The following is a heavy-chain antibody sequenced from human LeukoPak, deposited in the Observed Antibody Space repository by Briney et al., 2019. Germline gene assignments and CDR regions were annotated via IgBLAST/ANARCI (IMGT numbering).Heavy chain of an antibody. Sequence: SETLSLTCTVSGGSIGSSSYYWGWIRQPPGKGLEWIGSIYYSGSTYYNPSLKSRVTISVDTSKNQFSLKLSSVTAADTAVYYCARDEWELPSGLDYWGQGTLVTVSS. CDR3: ARDEWELPSGLDY. V-gene: IGHV4-39*07. J-gene: IGHJ4*02. CDR1: GGSIGSSSYY. CDR2: IYYSGST. D-gene: IGHD1-26*01.